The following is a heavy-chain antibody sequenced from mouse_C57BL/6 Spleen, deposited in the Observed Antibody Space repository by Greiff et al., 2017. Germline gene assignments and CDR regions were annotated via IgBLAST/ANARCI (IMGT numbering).Heavy chain of an antibody. J-gene: IGHJ4*01. V-gene: IGHV1-72*01. CDR2: IDPYSGGT. Sequence: QVQLQQPGAELVKPGASVKLSCKASCYTFPSYWMHWVKQRPGRGLEWIGRIDPYSGGTKYNEKFKSTATLTVDKPSSTAYMQLSSLTSEDSAVYYCERDYYDYDAYAMDYWGQGTSVTVSS. CDR3: ERDYYDYDAYAMDY. D-gene: IGHD2-4*01. CDR1: CYTFPSYW.